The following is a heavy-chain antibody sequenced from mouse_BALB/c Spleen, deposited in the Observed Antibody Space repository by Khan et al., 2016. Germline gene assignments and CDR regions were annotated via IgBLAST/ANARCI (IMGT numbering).Heavy chain of an antibody. D-gene: IGHD2-2*01. CDR2: INPDSSTI. CDR1: GFDFSRYW. V-gene: IGHV4-1*02. J-gene: IGHJ3*01. CDR3: ARNYAYGGGFAY. Sequence: EVELVESGGGLVQPGGSLKLSCAASGFDFSRYWMSWVRQAPGKGLEWMGEINPDSSTINYTPSLKNKFIISRDNAKNTLYLQISKVRSEDTALYYCARNYAYGGGFAYWGQGTLVPVSA.